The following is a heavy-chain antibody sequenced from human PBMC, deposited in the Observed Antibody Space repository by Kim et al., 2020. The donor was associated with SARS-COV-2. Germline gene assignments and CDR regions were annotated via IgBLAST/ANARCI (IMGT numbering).Heavy chain of an antibody. CDR3: ARDLSGGWSSDF. J-gene: IGHJ4*02. D-gene: IGHD6-19*01. Sequence: ASVKVSCKASGYTFTSNHMHWVRQAPGQGLEWMGMITPSGGDTRYAQKFRGRVTMTRDTSTSTFYMDLSSLRSEDTAIYYCARDLSGGWSSDFWGQGTLVTVSS. V-gene: IGHV1-46*01. CDR2: ITPSGGDT. CDR1: GYTFTSNH.